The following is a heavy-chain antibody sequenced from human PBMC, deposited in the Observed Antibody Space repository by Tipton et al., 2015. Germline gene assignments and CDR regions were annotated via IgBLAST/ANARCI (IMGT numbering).Heavy chain of an antibody. Sequence: TLSLTCAVYGGSFSGYYWTWIRQPPGKGLEWIGEINHSGGTKYNPSLKSRVTMSVDTSKNQFSLTLISATAADTALYYCARGDDSTSMATGFDYWGRGALVTVSS. J-gene: IGHJ4*01. CDR3: ARGDDSTSMATGFDY. CDR1: GGSFSGYY. D-gene: IGHD2/OR15-2a*01. V-gene: IGHV4-34*01. CDR2: INHSGGT.